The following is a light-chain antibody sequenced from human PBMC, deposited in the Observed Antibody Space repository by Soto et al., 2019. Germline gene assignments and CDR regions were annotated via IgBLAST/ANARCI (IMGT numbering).Light chain of an antibody. CDR2: LGS. J-gene: IGKJ5*01. Sequence: VMTQSPLSLRVTLGQPASLSCRSSQSLLHSNGYNYLDWYLQKPGQSPQLLIYLGSSRASGVPDRFSGSGSGTDFTLKISRVEAEDVGAYYCMQGLQTPYTFGQGTRLEIK. CDR3: MQGLQTPYT. CDR1: QSLLHSNGYNY. V-gene: IGKV2-28*01.